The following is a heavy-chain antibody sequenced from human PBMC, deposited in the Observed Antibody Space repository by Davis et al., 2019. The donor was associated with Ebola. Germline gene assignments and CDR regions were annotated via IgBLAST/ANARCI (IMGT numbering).Heavy chain of an antibody. D-gene: IGHD3-10*01. CDR3: ASGEFVDL. V-gene: IGHV1-2*02. CDR1: GYTFIGYY. Sequence: ASVKVSCKASGYTFIGYYMHWVRQAPGQGLEWMGWINPNTGGTNYAQKFQGRVTLTRDTSTSTVHMDLSSLNSEDTAIYYCASGEFVDLWGQGTLVTVSS. CDR2: INPNTGGT. J-gene: IGHJ4*02.